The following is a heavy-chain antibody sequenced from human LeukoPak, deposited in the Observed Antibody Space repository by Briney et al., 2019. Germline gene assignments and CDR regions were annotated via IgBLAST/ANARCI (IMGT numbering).Heavy chain of an antibody. Sequence: GSLRLSCAASGFTFSSFGMSWIRQPPGKGLEWIGEINHSGSTNYNPSLKSRVTISVDTSKNQFSLKLSSVTAADTAVYYCARHGSGATISYYYYMDVWGKGTTVTISS. CDR3: ARHGSGATISYYYYMDV. D-gene: IGHD5-12*01. CDR1: GFTFSSFG. CDR2: INHSGST. J-gene: IGHJ6*03. V-gene: IGHV4-34*01.